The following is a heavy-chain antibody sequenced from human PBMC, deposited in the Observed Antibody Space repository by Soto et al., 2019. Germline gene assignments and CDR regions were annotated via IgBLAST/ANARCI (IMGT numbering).Heavy chain of an antibody. CDR2: ISSSSSYI. D-gene: IGHD3-3*01. J-gene: IGHJ4*02. V-gene: IGHV3-21*01. CDR1: GFTFSSYS. Sequence: GALRLSCAASGFTFSSYSMNWVRQAPGKGLEWVSSISSSSSYIYYADSVKGRFTISRDNAKNSLYLQMNSLRAEDTAVYYCARDRYDFWSGHWVYWGQGTLVTVSS. CDR3: ARDRYDFWSGHWVY.